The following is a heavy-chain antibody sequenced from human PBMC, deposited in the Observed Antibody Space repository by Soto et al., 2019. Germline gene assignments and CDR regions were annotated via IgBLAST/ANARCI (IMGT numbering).Heavy chain of an antibody. J-gene: IGHJ4*02. CDR2: IYYSGST. Sequence: PSDTLSLTCTVSGGSISSSSYYWGWIRQPPGKGLEWIGSIYYSGSTNYNPSLKSRVTISVDTSKNQFSLKLSSVTAADTAVYYCARGPQDYGDCFDYWGQGTLVTVSS. CDR1: GGSISSSSYY. D-gene: IGHD4-17*01. CDR3: ARGPQDYGDCFDY. V-gene: IGHV4-39*07.